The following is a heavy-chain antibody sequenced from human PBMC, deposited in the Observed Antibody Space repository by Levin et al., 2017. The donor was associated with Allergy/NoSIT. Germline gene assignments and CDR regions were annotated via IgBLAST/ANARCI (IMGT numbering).Heavy chain of an antibody. CDR1: GFTFSSCA. CDR2: ISNSGGSP. CDR3: ANDIYGDYGGPQH. J-gene: IGHJ1*01. D-gene: IGHD4-17*01. Sequence: ASVKVSCAASGFTFSSCAMTWVRQAPGKGLEWVSTISNSGGSPYYASSVRGRFTISRDNSKNTLYLQMNGLRAEDTAVYYCANDIYGDYGGPQHWGQGTLVTVSS. V-gene: IGHV3-23*01.